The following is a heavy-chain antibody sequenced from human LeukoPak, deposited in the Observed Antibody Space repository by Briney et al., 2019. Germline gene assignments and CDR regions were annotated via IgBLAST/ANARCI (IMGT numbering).Heavy chain of an antibody. CDR2: IYYSGST. J-gene: IGHJ5*02. Sequence: SETLSLTCTVSGGSISSSSYYWGWIRQPPGKGLEWIGSIYYSGSTYYNPSLKTRVTISVDTSKNQFSLKLSSVTAADPAVYYCAGQGYDCWSGYFTVGFDPWGQGNLVTVSS. CDR3: AGQGYDCWSGYFTVGFDP. CDR1: GGSISSSSYY. V-gene: IGHV4-39*01. D-gene: IGHD3-3*01.